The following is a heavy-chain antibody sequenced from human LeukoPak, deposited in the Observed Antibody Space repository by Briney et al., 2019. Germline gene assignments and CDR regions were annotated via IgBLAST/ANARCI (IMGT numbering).Heavy chain of an antibody. V-gene: IGHV4-39*07. CDR3: ARLDYYGSGSYYNVRYYFDY. J-gene: IGHJ4*02. CDR2: INHSGST. Sequence: SETLSLTCTVSGGSISSSSYYWGWIRQPPGKGLEWIGEINHSGSTNYNPSLKSRVTISVDTSKNQFSLKLSSVTAADTAVYYCARLDYYGSGSYYNVRYYFDYWGQGTLVTVSS. CDR1: GGSISSSSYY. D-gene: IGHD3-10*01.